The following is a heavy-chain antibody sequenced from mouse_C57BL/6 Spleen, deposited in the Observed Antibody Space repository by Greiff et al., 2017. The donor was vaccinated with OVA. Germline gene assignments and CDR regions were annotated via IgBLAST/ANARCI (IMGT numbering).Heavy chain of an antibody. CDR3: ARIYDGDDDFSSFAY. CDR1: GFSFTSYG. D-gene: IGHD2-2*01. J-gene: IGHJ3*01. CDR2: IWSGGST. V-gene: IGHV2-2*01. Sequence: VQGVESGPGLVQPSQSLTITCTASGFSFTSYGVHWVRQSPGKGLAWLGVIWSGGSTAYNAAFISSLSISKDNSTSQVFYKMNRLQADDTAIYYGARIYDGDDDFSSFAYWGQGTLVTVSA.